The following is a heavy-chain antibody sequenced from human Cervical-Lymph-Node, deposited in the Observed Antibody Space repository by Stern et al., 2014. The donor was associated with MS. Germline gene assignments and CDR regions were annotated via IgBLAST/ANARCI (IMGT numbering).Heavy chain of an antibody. CDR1: WFSLSTSGMR. J-gene: IGHJ4*02. CDR3: ARSPPYYEFWNDYYYFDY. CDR2: IYWDDDK. D-gene: IGHD3-3*01. Sequence: VTLKESGPALVKPTQTLTLTCTFSWFSLSTSGMRVSWLRQPPGKALEWLARIYWDDDKFYSTSLKTRLTISKDTSKNQVVLTMTNMDPVDTATYYCARSPPYYEFWNDYYYFDYWGQGTLVAVSS. V-gene: IGHV2-70*04.